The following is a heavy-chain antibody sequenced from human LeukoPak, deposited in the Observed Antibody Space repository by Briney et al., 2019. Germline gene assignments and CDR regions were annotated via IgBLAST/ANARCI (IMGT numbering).Heavy chain of an antibody. CDR1: GGSISSSDHH. Sequence: SQTRSLTCTVSGGSISSSDHHWSWIRQSPGKGLEWMGNIYDSGNTYYNPSLKSRVTISVDTSRNQFSLKLRSVTAADTAVYYCARDGRKGYCYDRGGSHYGKYQSYLDYWGQGTLVTVSS. J-gene: IGHJ4*03. V-gene: IGHV4-30-4*08. CDR3: ARDGRKGYCYDRGGSHYGKYQSYLDY. D-gene: IGHD3-22*01. CDR2: IYDSGNT.